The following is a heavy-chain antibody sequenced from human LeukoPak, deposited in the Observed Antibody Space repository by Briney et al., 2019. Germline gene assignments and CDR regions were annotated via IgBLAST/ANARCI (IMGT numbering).Heavy chain of an antibody. CDR1: GFTFSSYS. D-gene: IGHD3-16*01. V-gene: IGHV3-21*01. CDR3: ERAIVLFSAGVADDDFDI. Sequence: GGSLRLSCAASGFTFSSYSMNWVRQAPGKGLEWVSSISSSSSYIYYADSVKGRFTISRDNAKNSLYLQMNSLRAEDTAVYYCERAIVLFSAGVADDDFDIWGTGITVT. CDR2: ISSSSSYI. J-gene: IGHJ3*02.